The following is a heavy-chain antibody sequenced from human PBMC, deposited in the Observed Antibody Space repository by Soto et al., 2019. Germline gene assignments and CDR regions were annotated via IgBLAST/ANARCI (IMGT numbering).Heavy chain of an antibody. CDR2: INPSGGST. J-gene: IGHJ5*02. CDR3: ARGPVVVVVAAIHWFDP. D-gene: IGHD2-15*01. CDR1: GYTFTSYY. Sequence: ASVKVSCKASGYTFTSYYMHWVRQAPGQGLEWMGIINPSGGSTSYAQKFQGRVTMTRDTSTSTVYMELSSLRSEDTAVYYCARGPVVVVVAAIHWFDPWGQGTLVTVSS. V-gene: IGHV1-46*01.